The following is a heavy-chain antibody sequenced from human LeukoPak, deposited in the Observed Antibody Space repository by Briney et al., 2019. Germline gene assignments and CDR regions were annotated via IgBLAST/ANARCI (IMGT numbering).Heavy chain of an antibody. J-gene: IGHJ5*02. CDR1: GGTFSSYA. V-gene: IGHV1-69*06. CDR2: IIPIFGTA. D-gene: IGHD2-8*01. Sequence: SVNVSCKASGGTFSSYAISWVRQAPGQGLEWMGGIIPIFGTANYAQKFQGRVTITADKSTSTAYMELSSLRSEDTAVYYCARCGMGYTYWFDPWGQGTLVTVSS. CDR3: ARCGMGYTYWFDP.